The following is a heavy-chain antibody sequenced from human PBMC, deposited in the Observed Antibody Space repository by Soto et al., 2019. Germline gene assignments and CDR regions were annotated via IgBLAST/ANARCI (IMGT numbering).Heavy chain of an antibody. Sequence: QITLKESGPTLVKPTQTLTLTCTFSGFSLSSSDVGVAWIRQPPGKALEWLSLIYFNDDKRYSPSLRSRLTITKDTSKNQVVLTMTNTDPVDTATYYCAHLARFYYGMDVWGQGTTVTVSS. V-gene: IGHV2-5*01. CDR3: AHLARFYYGMDV. CDR1: GFSLSSSDVG. J-gene: IGHJ6*02. CDR2: IYFNDDK.